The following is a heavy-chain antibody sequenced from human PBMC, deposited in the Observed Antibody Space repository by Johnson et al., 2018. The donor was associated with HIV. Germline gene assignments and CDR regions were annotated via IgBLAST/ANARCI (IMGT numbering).Heavy chain of an antibody. CDR1: GFTFSTYA. Sequence: VQLVESGGDLVLPGGSLRLSCAASGFTFSTYAMTWVRQAPGRGLEWVSTIGGSGGAPSYADSVKGRFTISRDRSKNTVYRHMDSLRVGDTAMYYCAKYGGGGTYFSAFDIWGQGTKVIVSS. J-gene: IGHJ3*02. D-gene: IGHD1-26*01. V-gene: IGHV3-23*04. CDR3: AKYGGGGTYFSAFDI. CDR2: IGGSGGAP.